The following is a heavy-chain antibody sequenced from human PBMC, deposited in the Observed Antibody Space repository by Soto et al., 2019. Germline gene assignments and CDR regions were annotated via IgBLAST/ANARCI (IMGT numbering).Heavy chain of an antibody. CDR2: IVGDDGSI. Sequence: PGGSLRLSCVASGFTFSSYSMNWVRQAPGKGLEWVSSIVGDDGSIHYADSVKGRFTISRDNSINTLYLQMNSLRADDTAVYYCAKDKEVDGVWAFYYWVRGTVVTVSS. J-gene: IGHJ4*02. CDR1: GFTFSSYS. D-gene: IGHD4-17*01. CDR3: AKDKEVDGVWAFYY. V-gene: IGHV3-23*01.